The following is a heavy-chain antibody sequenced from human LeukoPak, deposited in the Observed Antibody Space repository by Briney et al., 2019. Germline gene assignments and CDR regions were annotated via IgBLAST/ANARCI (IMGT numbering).Heavy chain of an antibody. CDR2: IYNTVIT. J-gene: IGHJ4*02. CDR3: ARGGGFSSPPDY. V-gene: IGHV4-59*01. CDR1: GGSISSYY. D-gene: IGHD6-13*01. Sequence: PSETLSLTCTVSGGSISSYYWSWIRQSPGKGLEWIGYIYNTVITNYSPSLKSRVTISVEASKRQLSLKVRSVTAADTAVYYCARGGGFSSPPDYWGQGTLVTVSS.